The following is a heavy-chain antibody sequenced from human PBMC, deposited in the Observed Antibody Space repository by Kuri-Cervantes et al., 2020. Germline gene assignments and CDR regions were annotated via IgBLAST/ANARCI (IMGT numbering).Heavy chain of an antibody. CDR3: AKDMDSYGGPFDY. D-gene: IGHD5-18*01. CDR2: IYSGGST. J-gene: IGHJ4*02. V-gene: IGHV3-66*02. Sequence: GESLKISCAASGFTVSSNYMSWVRQAPGKGLEWVSVIYSGGSTYYADSVKGRFTISRDNSKDTLYLQMNSLRAEDTAVYYCAKDMDSYGGPFDYWGQGTLVTASS. CDR1: GFTVSSNY.